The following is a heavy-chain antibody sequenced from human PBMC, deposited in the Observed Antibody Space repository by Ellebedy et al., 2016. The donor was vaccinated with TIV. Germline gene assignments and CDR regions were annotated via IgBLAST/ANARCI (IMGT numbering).Heavy chain of an antibody. CDR1: GFMFDDYA. Sequence: SLKISXAASGFMFDDYAMHWVRQASGKGLEWVSGISWDSGSILYGDSVKGRFTISRDNAKNSLYLQVNSLRAEDTAMYYCAKGRDFGGSWNFDYWGQGTLVTVSS. J-gene: IGHJ4*02. D-gene: IGHD2-15*01. CDR2: ISWDSGSI. CDR3: AKGRDFGGSWNFDY. V-gene: IGHV3-9*01.